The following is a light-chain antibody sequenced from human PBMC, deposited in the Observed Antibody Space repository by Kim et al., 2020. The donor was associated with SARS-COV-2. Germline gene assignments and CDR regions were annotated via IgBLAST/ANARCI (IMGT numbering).Light chain of an antibody. CDR2: SAS. CDR3: LQANSFPFT. J-gene: IGKJ2*01. Sequence: DIQMTQSPSSLSASVGDRITITCRASRGVANYLAWFQQKPGKAPKSLIYSASSLQGGVPSRFSGSGSGTEFTLTISSLQPEDFATYYCLQANSFPFTFGQRTKVDIK. CDR1: RGVANY. V-gene: IGKV1-16*01.